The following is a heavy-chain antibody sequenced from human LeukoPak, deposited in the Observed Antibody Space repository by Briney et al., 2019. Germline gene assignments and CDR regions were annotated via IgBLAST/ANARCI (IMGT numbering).Heavy chain of an antibody. CDR3: VRDNPRQQGFAY. CDR1: GLTVSNHW. D-gene: IGHD6-13*01. V-gene: IGHV3-7*03. Sequence: GGSLRLSCVASGLTVSNHWMSWVRQAPGKGLEWVANIREERGQEYYVDSVKGRFTISKNSAKNSLYLQMNSLRAEDTAVYYCVRDNPRQQGFAYWGQGTLVTVSS. J-gene: IGHJ4*02. CDR2: IREERGQE.